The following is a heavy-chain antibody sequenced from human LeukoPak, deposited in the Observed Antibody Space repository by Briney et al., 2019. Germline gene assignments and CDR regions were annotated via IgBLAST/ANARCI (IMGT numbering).Heavy chain of an antibody. CDR2: ISYDGNNT. D-gene: IGHD3-10*01. Sequence: PGGSLRLSCAASGFTFSVYPMHWVRQALGKGLEWVTVISYDGNNTYYADSVKGRFTISRNNSQNTLYLQMNSLRTEDTAVYYCARDGASLRGAADYWGQGTLVTVSS. CDR1: GFTFSVYP. J-gene: IGHJ4*02. V-gene: IGHV3-30-3*01. CDR3: ARDGASLRGAADY.